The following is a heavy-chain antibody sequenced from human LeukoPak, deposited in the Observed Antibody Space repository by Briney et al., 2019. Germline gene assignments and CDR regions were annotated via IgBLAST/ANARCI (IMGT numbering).Heavy chain of an antibody. CDR1: GGSISSYY. V-gene: IGHV4-59*01. D-gene: IGHD3-3*01. J-gene: IGHJ3*02. CDR2: IYYSGST. Sequence: SETLSLTCTVSGGSISSYYWSWIRQPPGKGLEWIGYIYYSGSTNYNPSLKSRVTISVDTSKNQFSLKLSSVTAADTAVYYCASGAIFGVVTNAFDIWGQGTMVTVSS. CDR3: ASGAIFGVVTNAFDI.